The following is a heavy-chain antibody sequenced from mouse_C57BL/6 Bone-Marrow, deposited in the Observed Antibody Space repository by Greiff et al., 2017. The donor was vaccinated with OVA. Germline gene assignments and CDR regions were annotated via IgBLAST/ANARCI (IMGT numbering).Heavy chain of an antibody. J-gene: IGHJ2*01. D-gene: IGHD1-1*01. CDR1: GYTFTSYW. V-gene: IGHV1-64*01. CDR2: IHPNSGST. CDR3: ARGYGSSYVHYFDY. Sequence: VQLQQPGAELVKPGASVKLSCKASGYTFTSYWMHWVKQRPGQGLEWIGMIHPNSGSTNYYEKFKSKATLTVDKSSSTAYMQLSSLTSEDSAVYYCARGYGSSYVHYFDYWGQGTTLTVSS.